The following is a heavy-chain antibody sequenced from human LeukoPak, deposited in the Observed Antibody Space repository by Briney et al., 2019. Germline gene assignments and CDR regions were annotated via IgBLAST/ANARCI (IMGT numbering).Heavy chain of an antibody. CDR2: ISGSGGST. CDR3: AKANGGNFYYFDY. V-gene: IGHV3-23*01. J-gene: IGHJ4*02. D-gene: IGHD4-23*01. CDR1: GFTFSSYA. Sequence: GGSLRLSCAASGFTFSSYAMSWVRQAPGKGLEWVSAISGSGGSTYYADSVKGRFTIPRDNSKNTLYLQMNSLRAEDTAVYYCAKANGGNFYYFDYWGQGTLVTVSS.